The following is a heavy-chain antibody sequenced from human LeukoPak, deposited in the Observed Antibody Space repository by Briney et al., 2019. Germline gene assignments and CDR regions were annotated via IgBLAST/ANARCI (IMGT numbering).Heavy chain of an antibody. J-gene: IGHJ4*02. D-gene: IGHD1-26*01. CDR1: GYTFTCYY. V-gene: IGHV1-2*02. CDR2: INPNSGGT. Sequence: ASVKVSCKASGYTFTCYYMHWVRQAPGQGLEWMGWINPNSGGTNYAQKFQGRVTMTRDTSISTAYMELSRLRSDDTAVYYCATLEGGSGSYYSDYWGQGTLVTVSS. CDR3: ATLEGGSGSYYSDY.